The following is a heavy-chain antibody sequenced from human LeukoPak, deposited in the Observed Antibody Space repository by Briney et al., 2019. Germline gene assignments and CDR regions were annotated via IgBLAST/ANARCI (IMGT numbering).Heavy chain of an antibody. J-gene: IGHJ6*03. CDR2: ISYDGSNK. D-gene: IGHD2-2*01. Sequence: PGGSLRLSCAASGFTFGSYAMHWVRQAPGKGLEWVAVISYDGSNKYYADSVKGRFTISRDNSKNTLYLQMNSLRAEDTAVYYCARPPSGAQKRNIYCSSTSCHGDNYYMDVWGKGTTVTVSS. CDR3: ARPPSGAQKRNIYCSSTSCHGDNYYMDV. V-gene: IGHV3-30*01. CDR1: GFTFGSYA.